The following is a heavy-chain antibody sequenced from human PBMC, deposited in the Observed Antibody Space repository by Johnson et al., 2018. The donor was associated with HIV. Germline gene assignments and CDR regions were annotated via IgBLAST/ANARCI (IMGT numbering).Heavy chain of an antibody. CDR2: ISSSGSTM. J-gene: IGHJ3*02. CDR1: GFTFSAYY. Sequence: QVQLVESGGGLVKPGGSLRLSCTTSGFTFSAYYMSWIRQAPGKGLECVSYISSSGSTMSYADSVKGRFNISRDNAKNSLYLQMNSLRAEDTALYYCARDSTPWGGDYVDYAFDIWGQGTMVTVSS. V-gene: IGHV3-11*04. CDR3: ARDSTPWGGDYVDYAFDI. D-gene: IGHD4-17*01.